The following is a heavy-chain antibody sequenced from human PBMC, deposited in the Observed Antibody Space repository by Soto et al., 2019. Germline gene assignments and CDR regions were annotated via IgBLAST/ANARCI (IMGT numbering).Heavy chain of an antibody. D-gene: IGHD3-10*01. V-gene: IGHV1-69*13. CDR2: IIPIFGTA. CDR3: ARVVRGVITSTYYFDY. J-gene: IGHJ4*02. CDR1: GGTFSSYA. Sequence: ASVKVSCKASGGTFSSYAISWVRQAPGQGLEWMGGIIPIFGTANYAQKFQGRVTVTADESTSTAYMELSSLRSEDTAVYYCARVVRGVITSTYYFDYWGQGTLVTVSS.